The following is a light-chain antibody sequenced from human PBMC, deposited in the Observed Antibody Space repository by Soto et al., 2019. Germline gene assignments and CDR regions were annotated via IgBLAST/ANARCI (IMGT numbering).Light chain of an antibody. CDR3: SSYADSNSYD. Sequence: QSALTQPPSASGSPGQSVTISCTGTSSDVGGYNYVYWYQQHPGKAPKLMIYEVTKRPSGVPDRFSGSKSGNTASLTVSGCHAEDEAHYYRSSYADSNSYDCGTATKVTVL. CDR2: EVT. CDR1: SSDVGGYNY. V-gene: IGLV2-8*01. J-gene: IGLJ1*01.